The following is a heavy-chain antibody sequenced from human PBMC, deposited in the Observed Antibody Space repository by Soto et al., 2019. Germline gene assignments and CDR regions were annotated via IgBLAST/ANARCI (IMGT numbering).Heavy chain of an antibody. CDR3: ARGQIWFGELFGYFDY. CDR2: IYYSGST. CDR1: GGSISSGDYY. D-gene: IGHD3-10*01. V-gene: IGHV4-30-4*01. J-gene: IGHJ4*02. Sequence: QVQLQESGPGLVKPSQTLSLTCTVSGGSISSGDYYWSWIRQPPGKGLEWIGYIYYSGSTYYNPSLKSRVTISVDTSKNQFSLKLSSVTAADTAVYYCARGQIWFGELFGYFDYWGQGTLVTVSS.